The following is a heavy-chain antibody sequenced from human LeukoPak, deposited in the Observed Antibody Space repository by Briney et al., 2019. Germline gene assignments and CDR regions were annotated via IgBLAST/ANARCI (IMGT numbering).Heavy chain of an antibody. CDR1: GGSISSYY. CDR2: IYYSGST. J-gene: IGHJ4*02. V-gene: IGHV4-59*01. Sequence: PSETLSLTCTVSGGSISSYYWSWIRQPPGKGLEWIGYIYYSGSTNYNPSLKSRVTISVDTSKNQFSLKLSSVTAADTAVYYCARISAWKTFDYWGQGTLVTVSS. D-gene: IGHD1-1*01. CDR3: ARISAWKTFDY.